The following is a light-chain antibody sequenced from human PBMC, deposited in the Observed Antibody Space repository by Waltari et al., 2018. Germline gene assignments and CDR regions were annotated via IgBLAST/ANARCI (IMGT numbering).Light chain of an antibody. V-gene: IGLV2-11*01. CDR2: DVS. CDR3: CSYAGSSV. Sequence: QSALTQPRSVSGSPGQSVTISCTGTSRDVGGYNYVSWYQQHPGKAPKLMIYDVSKRPSGVPDRFSGSKSGNTASLTISGLQAEDEADYYCCSYAGSSVFGGGTKLTVL. CDR1: SRDVGGYNY. J-gene: IGLJ3*02.